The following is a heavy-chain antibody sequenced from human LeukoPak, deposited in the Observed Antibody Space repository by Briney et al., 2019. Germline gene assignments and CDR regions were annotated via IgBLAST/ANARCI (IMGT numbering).Heavy chain of an antibody. Sequence: GGSLRLSCAVSGLTFSSAWMDWVRQAPGKWLEWVASINPDGNKKYSADSVKGRFTISKDNDKNSLYLQMNSLRAEDTALYHCARNNGMDVWGQGTKVIVSS. V-gene: IGHV3-7*03. CDR2: INPDGNKK. CDR3: ARNNGMDV. CDR1: GLTFSSAW. J-gene: IGHJ6*02.